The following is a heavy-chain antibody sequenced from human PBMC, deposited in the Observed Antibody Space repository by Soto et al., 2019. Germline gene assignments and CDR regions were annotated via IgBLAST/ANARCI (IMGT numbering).Heavy chain of an antibody. D-gene: IGHD5-18*01. Sequence: HPGGSLRLSCAASGFTFSSYAMSWVRQAPGKGLEWVSAISGSGGSTYYADSVKGRFTISRDNSKNTLYLQMNSLRAEDTAVYYCAKDPAGRGYSYGYSDYWGQGTLVTVSS. CDR3: AKDPAGRGYSYGYSDY. CDR2: ISGSGGST. CDR1: GFTFSSYA. V-gene: IGHV3-23*01. J-gene: IGHJ4*02.